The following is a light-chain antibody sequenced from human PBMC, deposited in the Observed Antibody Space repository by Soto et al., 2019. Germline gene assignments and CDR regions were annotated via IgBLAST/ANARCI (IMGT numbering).Light chain of an antibody. V-gene: IGKV3D-20*02. J-gene: IGKJ1*01. CDR1: QRVSSSY. Sequence: EIVLTQSPGTLSLSPGERATLSCRASQRVSSSYLAWYQQKPGQTPRLLIYGASARATGIPDRFSGSGSGTDFTLTISKLEPEDFAVYFCQQRNDWPWTFGQGTKVDIK. CDR3: QQRNDWPWT. CDR2: GAS.